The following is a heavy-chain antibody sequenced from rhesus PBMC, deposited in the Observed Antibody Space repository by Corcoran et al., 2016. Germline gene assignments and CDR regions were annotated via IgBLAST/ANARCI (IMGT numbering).Heavy chain of an antibody. CDR3: ARLPLWTGYYTADY. D-gene: IGHD3-3*01. CDR2: ISGSSGST. Sequence: QVQLQESGPGLVKPSETLSLTCAVSGGSVSSSNWWSWIRQPPGKGLAWIGYISGSSGSTYYNPCLKSRVTISTDTSKNQFSLKLSSVTAADTAVYYCARLPLWTGYYTADYWGQGVLVTVSS. V-gene: IGHV4-65*01. J-gene: IGHJ4*01. CDR1: GGSVSSSNW.